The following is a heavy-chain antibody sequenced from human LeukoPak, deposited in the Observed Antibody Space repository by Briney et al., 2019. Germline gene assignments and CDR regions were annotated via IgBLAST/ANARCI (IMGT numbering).Heavy chain of an antibody. CDR1: GYTFTSYY. CDR2: INPSGGST. J-gene: IGHJ4*02. D-gene: IGHD2-2*02. CDR3: ARPLLSYTTKPSDY. V-gene: IGHV1-46*01. Sequence: ASVKVSCKASGYTFTSYYMHWVRQAPGQGLEWMGIINPSGGSTTYAQKFQGRVTMTRDTSTSAVYMELRSLRSEDTAVYYCARPLLSYTTKPSDYWGQGTLVTVSS.